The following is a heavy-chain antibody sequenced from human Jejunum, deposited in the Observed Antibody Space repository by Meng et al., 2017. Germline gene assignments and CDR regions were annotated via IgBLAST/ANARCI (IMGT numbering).Heavy chain of an antibody. V-gene: IGHV4-28*03. CDR1: GGSITSSNW. D-gene: IGHD1-26*01. Sequence: QVQRQESGPGLVKPSGTLSLTCAVSGGSITSSNWWSWIRQPPGKGLKWIGYIYYSGSTDHNPSLKSRVTMSVDTSRNQFSLNLSSVTAADTAVYYCARVILYSGSYYFDSWGQGTLVTVSS. J-gene: IGHJ4*02. CDR3: ARVILYSGSYYFDS. CDR2: IYYSGST.